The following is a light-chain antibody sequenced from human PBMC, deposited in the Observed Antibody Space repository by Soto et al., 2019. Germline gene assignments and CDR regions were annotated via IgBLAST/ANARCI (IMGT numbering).Light chain of an antibody. CDR2: DAS. CDR3: QQRSNWPPIT. CDR1: ETINYY. V-gene: IGKV3-11*01. Sequence: EIVLTQSPATLSLSPGERATLSCRASETINYYLAWYQQKPGQAPRLLIYDASNRATGIPARFSGSGSGTDFTLTISSLEPEDFAVYYCQQRSNWPPITFGQGTRLEIK. J-gene: IGKJ5*01.